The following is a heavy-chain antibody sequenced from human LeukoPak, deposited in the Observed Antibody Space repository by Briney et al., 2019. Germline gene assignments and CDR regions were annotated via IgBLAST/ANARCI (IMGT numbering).Heavy chain of an antibody. J-gene: IGHJ3*02. CDR1: GVTVSSNY. CDR3: AREALGVFDI. Sequence: GGSLRLSCVVSGVTVSSNYMSWVRQAPGKGLEWVSVIYSGGSTYYADAVKGRFTISRDNTQNTLYLQMNSLRAEDTAVYYCAREALGVFDIWGQGTMVTVSS. V-gene: IGHV3-53*01. CDR2: IYSGGST. D-gene: IGHD3-16*01.